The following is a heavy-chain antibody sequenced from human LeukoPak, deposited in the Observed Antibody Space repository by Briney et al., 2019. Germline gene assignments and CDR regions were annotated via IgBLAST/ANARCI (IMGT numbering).Heavy chain of an antibody. Sequence: GGSLRLSCAAPGFSFSDYYMNWIRQAPGKGLEWVSYISSSATYTDYAESVKGRFTVSRDNAKNSLYLQMNSLRAEDTAVYYCARSFYDFLNGPYEEAFDMWGQGTMVTVSS. D-gene: IGHD3-3*01. J-gene: IGHJ3*02. CDR1: GFSFSDYY. CDR3: ARSFYDFLNGPYEEAFDM. V-gene: IGHV3-11*03. CDR2: ISSSATYT.